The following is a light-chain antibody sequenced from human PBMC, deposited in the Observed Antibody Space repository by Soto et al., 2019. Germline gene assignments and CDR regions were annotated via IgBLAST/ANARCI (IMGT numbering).Light chain of an antibody. J-gene: IGKJ1*01. Sequence: EIVLTQSPGTLSLSPGERATLSCRASQSLNSFYLAWYQQKPGQAPRLLIYGSSNRATGIPDRFSGSGSGADFTLTISRLDPEDFAVYYCQQYDISPRTFGQGTKVDIK. CDR3: QQYDISPRT. CDR2: GSS. CDR1: QSLNSFY. V-gene: IGKV3-20*01.